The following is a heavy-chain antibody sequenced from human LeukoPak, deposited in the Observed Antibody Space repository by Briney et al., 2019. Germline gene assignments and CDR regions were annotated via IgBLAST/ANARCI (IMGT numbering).Heavy chain of an antibody. Sequence: ASVKVSCKASGGTFSSYAISWVRQAPGQGLEWMGGIIPIFGTANYAQKFQGRVTITADESTSTAYMELSSLRSEDTAVYYCARVPDIVVVPAAPALTYYYYYMDVWGKGTTVTVSS. CDR3: ARVPDIVVVPAAPALTYYYYYMDV. V-gene: IGHV1-69*13. CDR2: IIPIFGTA. J-gene: IGHJ6*03. D-gene: IGHD2-2*01. CDR1: GGTFSSYA.